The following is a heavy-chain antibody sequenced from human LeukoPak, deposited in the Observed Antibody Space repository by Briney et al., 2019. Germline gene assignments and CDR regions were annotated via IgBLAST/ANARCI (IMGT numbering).Heavy chain of an antibody. J-gene: IGHJ5*02. V-gene: IGHV3-48*04. CDR2: IGDRGTPI. CDR1: GFTFSSYA. D-gene: IGHD2-15*01. CDR3: VRGPSDSSLPGP. Sequence: GRSLRLSCAASGFTFSSYAMHWVRQAPGEGLEWVSYIGDRGTPIYYGDSVKGRFTISRDNAKNSLHLQMNSLRADDTAVYYCVRGPSDSSLPGPWGQGTLVTVSS.